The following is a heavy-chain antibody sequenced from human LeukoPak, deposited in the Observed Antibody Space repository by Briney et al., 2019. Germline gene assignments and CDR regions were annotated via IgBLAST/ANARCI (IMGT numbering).Heavy chain of an antibody. CDR1: GFTFSSYS. CDR3: AKPEMTTVTMIKAYAFDI. D-gene: IGHD4-17*01. CDR2: ISGSSSTI. J-gene: IGHJ3*02. V-gene: IGHV3-48*01. Sequence: GGSLRLSCAASGFTFSSYSMNWVRQAPGKGLEWVSYISGSSSTIYYADSAKGRFTISRDNAKNTLYLQMNSLRAEDTAVYYCAKPEMTTVTMIKAYAFDIWGQGTMVTVSS.